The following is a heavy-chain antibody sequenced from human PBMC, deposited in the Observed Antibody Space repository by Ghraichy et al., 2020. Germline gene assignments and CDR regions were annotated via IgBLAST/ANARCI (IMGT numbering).Heavy chain of an antibody. J-gene: IGHJ4*02. V-gene: IGHV4-34*01. CDR1: GGSFSGYY. CDR3: ARASIAAAGNY. CDR2: INHSGST. D-gene: IGHD6-13*01. Sequence: SETLSLTCAVYGGSFSGYYWSWIRQPPGKGLEWIGEINHSGSTNYNPSLKSRVTISVDTSKNQFSLKLTSVTAADTAVYYCARASIAAAGNYWGQGTLVTVSS.